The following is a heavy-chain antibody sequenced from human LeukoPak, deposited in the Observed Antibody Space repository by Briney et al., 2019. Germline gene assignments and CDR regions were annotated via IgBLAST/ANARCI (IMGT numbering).Heavy chain of an antibody. CDR2: FSSSGDNI. J-gene: IGHJ4*02. CDR1: GFTSSSYA. Sequence: AGGSLRLSCAASGFTSSSYAMSWVRQAPGKGLEWVSGFSSSGDNIYYADSVKGRFTISRDKSKNTLFLQMNSLRAEDTAVYYCARDFDWGQGTLVTVPS. CDR3: ARDFD. V-gene: IGHV3-23*01.